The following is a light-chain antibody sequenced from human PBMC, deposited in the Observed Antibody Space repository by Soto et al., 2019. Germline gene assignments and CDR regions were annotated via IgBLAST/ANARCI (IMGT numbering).Light chain of an antibody. J-gene: IGKJ2*01. CDR3: PQYGSSPMYT. Sequence: EIVLTQSPGTLSLSPGERATLSCRASQSVSSSYLAWYQQKPGQAPRLLIYGASGRATGIPDRFSGSGSGPDFTLTISRLEPEDFAVYYCPQYGSSPMYTFGQGTKLEIK. CDR1: QSVSSSY. V-gene: IGKV3-20*01. CDR2: GAS.